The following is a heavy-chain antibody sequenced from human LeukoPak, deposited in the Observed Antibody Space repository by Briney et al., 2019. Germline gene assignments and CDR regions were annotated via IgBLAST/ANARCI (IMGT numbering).Heavy chain of an antibody. D-gene: IGHD3-22*01. CDR3: ARVGYDSSGYYYALFDD. V-gene: IGHV4-30-2*01. CDR2: IYHSGST. CDR1: GGSISSGGYS. J-gene: IGHJ4*02. Sequence: SGTLSLTCAVSGGSISSGGYSWSWIRQPPGKDLEWIGYIYHSGSTYYNPSLKSRVTISVDRSKNQFSLKLSSVTAADTAVYYCARVGYDSSGYYYALFDDWGQGTLVTVSS.